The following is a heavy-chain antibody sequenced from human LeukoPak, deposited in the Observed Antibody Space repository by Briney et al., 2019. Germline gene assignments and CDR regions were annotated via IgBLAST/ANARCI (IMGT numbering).Heavy chain of an antibody. D-gene: IGHD5-18*01. V-gene: IGHV3-23*01. Sequence: GGSLRLSCAASGFTFSSYTMAWVRQAPGKGLAWVSSISGSGGSTYYANSVKGRFTISRDNSKNTLNLQMNSLRDEDTAVYYCAKDPTYSNWFDPWGHGTLVTVSS. CDR1: GFTFSSYT. J-gene: IGHJ5*02. CDR2: ISGSGGST. CDR3: AKDPTYSNWFDP.